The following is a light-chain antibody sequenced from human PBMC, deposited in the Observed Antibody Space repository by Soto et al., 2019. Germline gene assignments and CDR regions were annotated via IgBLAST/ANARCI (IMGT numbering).Light chain of an antibody. CDR3: QQSYSLPYT. CDR1: QGIGNC. V-gene: IGKV1-39*01. CDR2: FSS. J-gene: IGKJ2*01. Sequence: DIQMTQSPLSQSASVGDSVTITCRASQGIGNCLNWYQHKPGRAPELLIFFSSNLKRGVPSRFSGSGSGTDFTLTITPLQPEDFATYYCQQSYSLPYTFGQGTKLEIK.